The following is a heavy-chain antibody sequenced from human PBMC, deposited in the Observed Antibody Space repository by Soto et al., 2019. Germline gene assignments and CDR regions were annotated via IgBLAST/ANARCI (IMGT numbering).Heavy chain of an antibody. CDR1: GGSISSYY. D-gene: IGHD3-10*01. Sequence: SETLSRTCTVSGGSISSYYWSWIRQSAGKGLEWIGRIYTSGSTNYNPSLKSRVTMSVDTSKNQFSLKLSSVTAADTAVYYCARDSDYGSGSYYYNYYYGMDVWGQGTTVTVS. V-gene: IGHV4-4*07. J-gene: IGHJ6*02. CDR3: ARDSDYGSGSYYYNYYYGMDV. CDR2: IYTSGST.